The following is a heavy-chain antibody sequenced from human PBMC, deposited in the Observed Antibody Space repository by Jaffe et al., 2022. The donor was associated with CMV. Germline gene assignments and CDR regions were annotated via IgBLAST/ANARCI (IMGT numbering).Heavy chain of an antibody. CDR3: AWSGFNWIDS. CDR1: GFKFNDAW. D-gene: IGHD3-3*01. CDR2: IKSKISGEAP. Sequence: EVQLVESGGGLVKPGGSLRLSCAASGFKFNDAWMIWVRQAPGKGLEWVGRIKSKISGEAPDYGAPVKGRFIISRDDSKSTVYLQMNSLEIEDTGVYYCAWSGFNWIDSWGHGTLVTVSS. V-gene: IGHV3-15*05. J-gene: IGHJ5*01.